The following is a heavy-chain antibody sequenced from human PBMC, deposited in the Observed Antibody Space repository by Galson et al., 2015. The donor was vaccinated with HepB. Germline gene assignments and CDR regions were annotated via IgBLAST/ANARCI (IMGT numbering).Heavy chain of an antibody. CDR3: ARDLSSIVVVVAATPPPDKYGMDV. CDR1: GFTFSTYA. V-gene: IGHV3-30-3*01. J-gene: IGHJ6*02. Sequence: SLRLSCATSGFTFSTYAMHWVRQAPGKGLEWVAIISYDGSNKYYADSVKGRFTISRDNSKNTLFLQMNSLRTEDTAVYYCARDLSSIVVVVAATPPPDKYGMDVWGQGTTVTVSS. CDR2: ISYDGSNK. D-gene: IGHD2-15*01.